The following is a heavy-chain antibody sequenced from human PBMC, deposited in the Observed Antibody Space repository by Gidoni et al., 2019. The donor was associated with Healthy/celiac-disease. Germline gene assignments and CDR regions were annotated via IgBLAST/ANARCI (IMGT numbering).Heavy chain of an antibody. Sequence: EVQLVESGGGLVQPGGSLRLSCAASGFTVSSNYMTWFRQAPGKGLEWVSIIYSGDSTYYADSVKGRFTISRDNYKNTLYLQMNSLRTEDTAVYYCARGATRYSYYSMDVWGQGTTVTVSS. V-gene: IGHV3-66*02. CDR2: IYSGDST. D-gene: IGHD5-12*01. CDR3: ARGATRYSYYSMDV. CDR1: GFTVSSNY. J-gene: IGHJ6*02.